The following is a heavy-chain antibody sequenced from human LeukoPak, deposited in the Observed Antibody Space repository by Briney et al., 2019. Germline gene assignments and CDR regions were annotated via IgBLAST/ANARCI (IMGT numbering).Heavy chain of an antibody. V-gene: IGHV3-7*01. Sequence: GGSLRLSCVASGFTLSNYWMSWVRQAPGKGLEWVANIKDDGSEKYYVGSVKGRFTISRDNAKNSLYLHMDSLTAEDTAIYYCARDWVAGVPFDAFDIWGHGTMVSVSS. CDR1: GFTLSNYW. CDR3: ARDWVAGVPFDAFDI. J-gene: IGHJ3*02. CDR2: IKDDGSEK. D-gene: IGHD3-10*01.